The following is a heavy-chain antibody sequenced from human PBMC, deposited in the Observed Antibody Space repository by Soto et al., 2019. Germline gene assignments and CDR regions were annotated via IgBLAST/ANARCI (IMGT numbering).Heavy chain of an antibody. CDR1: GGTFSSYA. V-gene: IGHV1-69*13. D-gene: IGHD2-21*02. CDR2: IIPIFGTA. Sequence: SVKVSCKASGGTFSSYAISWVRQAPGQGLEWMGGIIPIFGTANYAQKFQGRVTITADESTSTAYMELSSLRSEDTAVYYCARDSCGGDCSSDYWGQGTLFTVSS. J-gene: IGHJ4*02. CDR3: ARDSCGGDCSSDY.